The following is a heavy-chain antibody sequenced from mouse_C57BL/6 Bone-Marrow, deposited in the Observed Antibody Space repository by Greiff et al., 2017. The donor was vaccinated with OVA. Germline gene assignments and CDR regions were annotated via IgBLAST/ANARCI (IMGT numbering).Heavy chain of an antibody. J-gene: IGHJ2*01. V-gene: IGHV1-5*01. CDR1: GYTFTSYW. CDR3: TSYGYDSYYFDY. CDR2: IYPGNSDT. Sequence: EVQLQQSGTVLARPGASVKMSCKTSGYTFTSYWMHWVKQRPGQGLEWIGAIYPGNSDTSYNQKFKGKAKLTAVTSASTAYMELSSLTNEDSAVYYGTSYGYDSYYFDYWGQGTTLTVSS. D-gene: IGHD2-2*01.